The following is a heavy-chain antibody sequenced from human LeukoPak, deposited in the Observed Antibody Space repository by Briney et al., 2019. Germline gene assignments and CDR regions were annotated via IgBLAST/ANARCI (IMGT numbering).Heavy chain of an antibody. D-gene: IGHD3-10*01. CDR3: ARDGSGFGEPPDFDY. CDR1: GFIFSNYI. V-gene: IGHV3-30*04. CDR2: ISYDGSNK. Sequence: PGGSLRLSCAASGFIFSNYIIHWVRQAPGKGLEWVVVISYDGSNKYYGDSVKGRFTISRDNSKKTLYLQMNSLRAEDTAVYYCARDGSGFGEPPDFDYWGQGTLVTVSS. J-gene: IGHJ4*02.